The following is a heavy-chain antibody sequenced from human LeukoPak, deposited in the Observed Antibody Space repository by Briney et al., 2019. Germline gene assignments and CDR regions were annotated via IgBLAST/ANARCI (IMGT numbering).Heavy chain of an antibody. J-gene: IGHJ6*04. CDR3: ARDFPLLSNNYFGMDV. CDR2: IYFTEST. CDR1: GYPISSGYH. V-gene: IGHV4-38-2*02. D-gene: IGHD2/OR15-2a*01. Sequence: KPSETLSLTCAVSGYPISSGYHWGWIRQPPGRGLEWIASIYFTESTYYNPSLKSRVTMSLDTSKNQFSLKLTPVTAADTAVYYCARDFPLLSNNYFGMDVWGKGTTVTVSS.